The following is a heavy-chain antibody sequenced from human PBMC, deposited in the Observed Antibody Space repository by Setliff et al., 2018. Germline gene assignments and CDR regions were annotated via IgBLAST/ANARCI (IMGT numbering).Heavy chain of an antibody. Sequence: PSETLSLTCAVYGGSFSGYYWSWIRQPPGKGLEWIGSIHYSGSTYYNPSLKSRVTISIDTSKNQFSLKLSSVTAADTAVYYCARGGDSGSYFLANHDAFDIWGQGTMVTVSS. CDR2: IHYSGST. D-gene: IGHD1-26*01. V-gene: IGHV4-34*01. CDR3: ARGGDSGSYFLANHDAFDI. CDR1: GGSFSGYY. J-gene: IGHJ3*02.